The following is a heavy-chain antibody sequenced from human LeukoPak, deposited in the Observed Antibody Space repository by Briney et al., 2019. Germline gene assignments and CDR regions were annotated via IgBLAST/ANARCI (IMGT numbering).Heavy chain of an antibody. CDR3: ARRKSSIAADY. J-gene: IGHJ4*02. CDR1: GYSFTSYW. D-gene: IGHD6-6*01. Sequence: GKSLKISCKGSGYSFTSYWIGWVRQMPGKGMEWMGIIYPGDSDTRYSTSFQGQVTISADKSISTAYLQWSSLKASDTAMYYCARRKSSIAADYWGQGTLVTVSS. V-gene: IGHV5-51*01. CDR2: IYPGDSDT.